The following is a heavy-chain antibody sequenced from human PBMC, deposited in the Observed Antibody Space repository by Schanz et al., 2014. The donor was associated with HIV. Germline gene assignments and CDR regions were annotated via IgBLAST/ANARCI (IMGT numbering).Heavy chain of an antibody. Sequence: EVQLLESGGCLVQPWGSLRLSCATSGFSFSSYAMSWVRQAPGKGLEWVSVISDSGGSTYYADSVKGRFTISRDNSKNTLYLQMNSLRAEDTAVYYCARDWRPNYDFWSGSIGVIGMDVWGQGTTVTVSS. CDR3: ARDWRPNYDFWSGSIGVIGMDV. D-gene: IGHD3-3*01. J-gene: IGHJ6*02. V-gene: IGHV3-23*01. CDR2: ISDSGGST. CDR1: GFSFSSYA.